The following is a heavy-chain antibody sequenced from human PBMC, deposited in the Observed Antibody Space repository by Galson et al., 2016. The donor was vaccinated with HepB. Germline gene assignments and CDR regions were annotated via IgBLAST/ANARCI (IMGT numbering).Heavy chain of an antibody. J-gene: IGHJ6*02. CDR1: GFIFGDYA. CDR2: VSWNGAVA. V-gene: IGHV3-9*01. Sequence: SLRLSCAASGFIFGDYAMHWVRQTPGKGLEWVSGVSWNGAVAGYADSVKGRFTISRDNAQNALYLQMNSLRVEDSALYYCAKWGLGFREGDYYYYYGMDVWGQGTTVTVSS. D-gene: IGHD3-10*01. CDR3: AKWGLGFREGDYYYYYGMDV.